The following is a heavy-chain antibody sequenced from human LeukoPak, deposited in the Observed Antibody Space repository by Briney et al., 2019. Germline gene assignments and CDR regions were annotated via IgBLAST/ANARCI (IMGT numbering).Heavy chain of an antibody. CDR2: ISWNSGSI. J-gene: IGHJ6*02. Sequence: GRSLRLSCAASGFTFDDYAMHWVRQAPGKGLEWVSGISWNSGSIGYADSVKGRFTISRDNAKNSLYLQMNSLRAEDTALYYCAKDIGRGYSFSLLAYYGMDVWGQGTTVTVSS. D-gene: IGHD5-18*01. CDR1: GFTFDDYA. CDR3: AKDIGRGYSFSLLAYYGMDV. V-gene: IGHV3-9*01.